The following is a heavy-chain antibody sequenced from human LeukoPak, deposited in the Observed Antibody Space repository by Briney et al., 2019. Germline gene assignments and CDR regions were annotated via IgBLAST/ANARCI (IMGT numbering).Heavy chain of an antibody. D-gene: IGHD3-16*01. CDR3: ARRGYHDSSGFDY. Sequence: GGSLRLSCATSVFTFSHYRMHCVPRAPGRVLEGVAFIRYDRSNKYYADSVKGRFTISRDDSKNTLYLQLNSLRAEDTAVYYCARRGYHDSSGFDYWGQGTLVTVSS. J-gene: IGHJ4*02. CDR1: VFTFSHYR. CDR2: IRYDRSNK. V-gene: IGHV3-30*02.